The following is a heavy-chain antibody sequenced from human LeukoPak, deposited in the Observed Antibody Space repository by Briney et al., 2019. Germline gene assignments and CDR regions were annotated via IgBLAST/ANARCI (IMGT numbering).Heavy chain of an antibody. V-gene: IGHV3-9*01. CDR2: ISWNSGSI. D-gene: IGHD6-13*01. CDR3: AKGHSSSWYSDYFDY. CDR1: GFTFSSYS. Sequence: GGSLRLSCAASGFTFSSYSMNWVRQAPGKGLEWVSGISWNSGSIGYADSVKGRFTISRDNAKNSLYLQMNSLRAEDTALYYCAKGHSSSWYSDYFDYWGQGTLVTVSS. J-gene: IGHJ4*02.